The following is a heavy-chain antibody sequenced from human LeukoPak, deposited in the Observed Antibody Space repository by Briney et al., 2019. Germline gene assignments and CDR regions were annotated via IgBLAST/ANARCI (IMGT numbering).Heavy chain of an antibody. D-gene: IGHD6-13*01. CDR1: GGSISSGSYY. J-gene: IGHJ6*03. V-gene: IGHV4-61*02. CDR2: IYTTGST. CDR3: AREAIAAERYYYYYMDV. Sequence: SQTLSLTCTVSGGSISSGSYYWSWIRQPAGTGLEWIGRIYTTGSTNYNPSLKSRLTISVDTSKNQFSLKLRSVTAADTAVYYCAREAIAAERYYYYYMDVWGKGTTVTISS.